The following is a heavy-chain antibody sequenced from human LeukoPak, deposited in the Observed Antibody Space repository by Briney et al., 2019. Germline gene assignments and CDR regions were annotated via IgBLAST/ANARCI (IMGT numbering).Heavy chain of an antibody. V-gene: IGHV4-4*07. CDR3: ARDTATIAAAGISWFDP. Sequence: SETLSLTCTVSGGSISSYYWSWIRQPAGKGLEWIGRIYTSGSTNYNPSLKSRVTMSVDTSKNQFSLKLSSVTAADTAVHYCARDTATIAAAGISWFDPWGQGTLVTVSS. CDR2: IYTSGST. CDR1: GGSISSYY. D-gene: IGHD6-13*01. J-gene: IGHJ5*02.